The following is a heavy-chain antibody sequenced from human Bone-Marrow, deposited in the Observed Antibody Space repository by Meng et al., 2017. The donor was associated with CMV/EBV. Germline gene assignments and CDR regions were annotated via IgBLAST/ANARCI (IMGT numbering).Heavy chain of an antibody. V-gene: IGHV3-73*01. CDR3: TSVSASWFDP. J-gene: IGHJ5*02. Sequence: SCAASGFSVSGSTVRWVRQASGKGLEWVGRIRNKANSYATAYAASVKGRFTVSRDDSKNMAFLQMNNLKTEDTALYFCTSVSASWFDPWGQGTLVTVSS. CDR1: GFSVSGST. D-gene: IGHD5/OR15-5a*01. CDR2: IRNKANSYAT.